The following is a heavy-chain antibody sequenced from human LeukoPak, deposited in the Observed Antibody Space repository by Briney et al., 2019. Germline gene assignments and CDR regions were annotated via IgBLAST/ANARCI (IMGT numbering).Heavy chain of an antibody. CDR2: ISGSGGST. CDR3: AKGRELLWFGELLYRNYYYYGMDV. J-gene: IGHJ6*02. Sequence: PGGSLRLSCAASGLTFSSYAMSWVRQAPGKGLEWVSAISGSGGSTYYADSVKGRFTISRDNSKNTLYLQMNSLRAEDTAVYYCAKGRELLWFGELLYRNYYYYGMDVWGQGTTVTVSS. V-gene: IGHV3-23*01. CDR1: GLTFSSYA. D-gene: IGHD3-10*01.